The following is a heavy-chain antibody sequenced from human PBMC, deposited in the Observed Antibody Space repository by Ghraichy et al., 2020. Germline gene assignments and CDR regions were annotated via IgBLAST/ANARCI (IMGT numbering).Heavy chain of an antibody. CDR1: GGTFSSYA. CDR2: IIPIFGTA. Sequence: SVKVSCKASGGTFSSYAISWVRQAPGQGLEWMGGIIPIFGTANYAQKFQGRVTITADKSTSTAYMELSSLRSEDTAVYYCARSLNDYGDSPVTVRADAFDIWGQGTMVTVSS. CDR3: ARSLNDYGDSPVTVRADAFDI. V-gene: IGHV1-69*06. J-gene: IGHJ3*02. D-gene: IGHD4-17*01.